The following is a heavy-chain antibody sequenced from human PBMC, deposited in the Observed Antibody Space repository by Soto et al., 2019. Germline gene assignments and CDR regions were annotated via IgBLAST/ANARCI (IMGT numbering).Heavy chain of an antibody. CDR3: VGRGYSYGRDYYFDY. CDR2: IYYSGST. D-gene: IGHD5-18*01. Sequence: PSETLSLTCTVSGGSISSSSYYWGWIRQPPGKGLEWIGSIYYSGSTYYNPSLKSRVTISVDTSKNQFSLKLSSVTAADTAVYYCVGRGYSYGRDYYFDYWGQGTLVTVSS. J-gene: IGHJ4*02. V-gene: IGHV4-39*01. CDR1: GGSISSSSYY.